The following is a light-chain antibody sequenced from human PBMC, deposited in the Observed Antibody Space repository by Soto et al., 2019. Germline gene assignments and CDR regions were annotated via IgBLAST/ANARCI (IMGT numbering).Light chain of an antibody. V-gene: IGLV2-8*01. CDR3: SSYAGSNNYV. CDR2: EVT. J-gene: IGLJ1*01. Sequence: QSALTQPPSASGSPGQSVTISCAGTNSDVGGYNYVSWYQFHPGKAPKLMIYEVTKRPSGVPDRFSGSKSGNTASLTVSGLQAEDEADYYCSSYAGSNNYVFGTGTKLTVL. CDR1: NSDVGGYNY.